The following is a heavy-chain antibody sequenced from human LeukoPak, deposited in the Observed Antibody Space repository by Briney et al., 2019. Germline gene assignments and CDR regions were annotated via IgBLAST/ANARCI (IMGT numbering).Heavy chain of an antibody. CDR3: AKDPQYYDFWSGYFNYYYMDV. Sequence: GGSLRLSCAASGFTFSSYAMSWVRQAPGKGLEWVSAISGSGGSTYYADSVKGRFTISRDNSKNTLYLQMNSLRAEDTAVYYCAKDPQYYDFWSGYFNYYYMDVWGKGTTVTVSS. D-gene: IGHD3-3*01. J-gene: IGHJ6*03. CDR1: GFTFSSYA. CDR2: ISGSGGST. V-gene: IGHV3-23*01.